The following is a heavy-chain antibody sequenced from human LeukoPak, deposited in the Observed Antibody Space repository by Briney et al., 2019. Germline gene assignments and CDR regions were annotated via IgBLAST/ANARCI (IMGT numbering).Heavy chain of an antibody. CDR3: ASDGGYRIDY. CDR2: TYYRSKWYN. V-gene: IGHV6-1*01. Sequence: SQTPSLTCAISGDSVSSNSASWNWIRQSPSRGLEWLGRTYYRSKWYNDYAVSVNSRITINADTSKNQFSLQLNSVTPEDTAVYYCASDGGYRIDYWGQGTLVTVSS. J-gene: IGHJ4*02. D-gene: IGHD5-18*01. CDR1: GDSVSSNSAS.